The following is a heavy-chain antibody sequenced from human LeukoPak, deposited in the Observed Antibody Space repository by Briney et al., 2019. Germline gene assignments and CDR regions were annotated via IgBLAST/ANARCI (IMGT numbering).Heavy chain of an antibody. CDR2: IYSGGST. CDR3: AREVADILSPPYFDY. CDR1: GFTVSSNY. D-gene: IGHD3-3*02. Sequence: GGSLTLSCASSGFTVSSNYMSWVRQAPGKGLDWVSVIYSGGSTYYADSVKGRFTISRDNSKNTLYLQMNSLRAEDTAVYYCAREVADILSPPYFDYWGQETLVTVSS. J-gene: IGHJ4*02. V-gene: IGHV3-66*01.